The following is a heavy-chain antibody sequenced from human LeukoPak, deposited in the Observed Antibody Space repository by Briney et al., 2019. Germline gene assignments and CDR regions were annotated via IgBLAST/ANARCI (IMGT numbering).Heavy chain of an antibody. D-gene: IGHD1-14*01. CDR2: IYPRDSDT. CDR3: ARHTGADY. J-gene: IGHJ4*02. V-gene: IGHV5-51*01. Sequence: VRQMPGKGLEWMGIIYPRDSDTRYSPSFQGQVTISADRSISTAYLQWSSLKASDTAMYYCARHTGADYWGQGTLVTVSS.